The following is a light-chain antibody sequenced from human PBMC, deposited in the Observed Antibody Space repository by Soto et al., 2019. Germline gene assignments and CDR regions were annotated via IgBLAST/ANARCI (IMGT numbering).Light chain of an antibody. CDR1: QSLLDSDDGNTY. CDR2: TVS. CDR3: MQRIEFPRT. J-gene: IGKJ4*01. Sequence: DIVMTQTPVCLPVTPGEPASISCGSSQSLLDSDDGNTYLDWYLQKPGQSPQLLIYTVSYRASGVPDRFSGSGSGTDFTLKISRVEAEDVGVYYCMQRIEFPRTFGGGTKVDIK. V-gene: IGKV2-40*01.